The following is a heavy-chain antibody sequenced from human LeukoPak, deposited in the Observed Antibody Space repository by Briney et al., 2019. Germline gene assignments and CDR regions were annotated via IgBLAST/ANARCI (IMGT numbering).Heavy chain of an antibody. CDR3: AREHMTRVTLDY. CDR2: IYPNSGGT. V-gene: IGHV1-2*02. D-gene: IGHD4-17*01. CDR1: GYTFTGYY. Sequence: ASVKVSCKASGYTFTGYYMHWVRQAPGQGLEWMGWIYPNSGGTKYAQKFQGRVTMTRDTSISTAYLELSRLRSDDTAVYYCAREHMTRVTLDYWGQGTLVTVSS. J-gene: IGHJ4*02.